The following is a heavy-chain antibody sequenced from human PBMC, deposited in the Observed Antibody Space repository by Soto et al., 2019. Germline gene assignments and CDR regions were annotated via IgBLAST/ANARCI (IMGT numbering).Heavy chain of an antibody. CDR3: ARDWGTPGRGSAVGYYYHYGMDV. Sequence: EVQLVESGGGLVQPGGSLRLSCLASEFTFNTHWMNWVRQAPGKGLEWVANIKDDGSEKYYVDSVKGRFTISRDNAKNSLYLQMNRLRGEDTAVYYCARDWGTPGRGSAVGYYYHYGMDVWGQGTTVTVSS. V-gene: IGHV3-7*05. CDR1: EFTFNTHW. CDR2: IKDDGSEK. J-gene: IGHJ6*02. D-gene: IGHD6-13*01.